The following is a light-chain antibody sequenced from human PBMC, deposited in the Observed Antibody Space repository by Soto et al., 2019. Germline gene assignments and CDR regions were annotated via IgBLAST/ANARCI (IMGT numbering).Light chain of an antibody. CDR3: KQALQTPLT. CDR2: LGS. J-gene: IGKJ4*01. V-gene: IGKV2-28*01. Sequence: DIVMTQSPLSLPVTPGEPASISCMSSQSLLHSNGYTYLHWYLQKPGQSPQLLIYLGSNRASGVPDRFSGSGLGTDFTLKISRVEAEDVGVYYCKQALQTPLTFGGGTKVEIK. CDR1: QSLLHSNGYTY.